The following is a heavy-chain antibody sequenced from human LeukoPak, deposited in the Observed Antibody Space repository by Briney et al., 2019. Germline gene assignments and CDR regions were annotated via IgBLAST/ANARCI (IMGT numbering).Heavy chain of an antibody. J-gene: IGHJ6*03. Sequence: PSETLSLTCTVSGGSMTSGSQYWGWIRQPPGKGLEWIGTIHYTGGTYYNPSLRTRVTIYALTSKNQFSLKLNSVTAADTAVYYCARHVSEAAHYYYYMDVWGKGATVTVFS. CDR1: GGSMTSGSQY. CDR2: IHYTGGT. CDR3: ARHVSEAAHYYYYMDV. V-gene: IGHV4-39*01. D-gene: IGHD5/OR15-5a*01.